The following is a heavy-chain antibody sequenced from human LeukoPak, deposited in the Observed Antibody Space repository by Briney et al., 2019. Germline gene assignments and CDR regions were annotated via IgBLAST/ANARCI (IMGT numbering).Heavy chain of an antibody. V-gene: IGHV4-34*01. CDR3: AGRIAAAGSTFDY. J-gene: IGHJ4*02. D-gene: IGHD6-13*01. CDR1: GGSFSGYY. Sequence: PSETLSLTCAVCGGSFSGYYWSWIRQPPGKGLEWIGEINHSGSTNYNPSLKSRVTISVDTSKNQFSLKLSSVTAADTAVYYCAGRIAAAGSTFDYWGQGTLVTVSS. CDR2: INHSGST.